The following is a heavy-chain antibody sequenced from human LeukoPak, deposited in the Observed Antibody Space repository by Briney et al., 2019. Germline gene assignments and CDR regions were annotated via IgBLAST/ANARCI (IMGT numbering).Heavy chain of an antibody. CDR1: GGSISSGGYY. CDR2: IYYSGST. J-gene: IGHJ4*02. V-gene: IGHV4-31*03. CDR3: ARRRYVSGYHTYYY. D-gene: IGHD3-3*01. Sequence: SETLSLTCTVSGGSISSGGYYWSWIRQHPGKGLEWIGYIYYSGSTYYNPSLKSRVTISVDTSKNQFSLKLSSVTAADTAVYYCARRRYVSGYHTYYYWGQGTLVTVSS.